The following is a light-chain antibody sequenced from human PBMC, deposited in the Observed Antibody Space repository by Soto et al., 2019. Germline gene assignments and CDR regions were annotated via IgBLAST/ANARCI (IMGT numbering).Light chain of an antibody. CDR2: GAS. V-gene: IGKV3-20*01. Sequence: EIVLTQSPGTLSLSPGERATLSCRASQSVSSSYLAWYQLKPGQAPRLLIYGASSRATGFPDRFSGSGSGTDFTLTISRLEPEDFAVYYCQQYGSLPQTFGQGTKVEFK. J-gene: IGKJ1*01. CDR3: QQYGSLPQT. CDR1: QSVSSSY.